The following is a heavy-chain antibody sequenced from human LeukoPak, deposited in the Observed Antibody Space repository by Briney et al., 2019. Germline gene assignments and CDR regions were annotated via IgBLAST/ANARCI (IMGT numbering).Heavy chain of an antibody. CDR2: IYYSGST. J-gene: IGHJ6*02. Sequence: SETLSLTCTVSGGSISSSSYYWGWIRQPPGKGLEWIGSIYYSGSTYYNPSLKSRVTISVDTSKNQFSLKLSSVTAADTAVYYCARVGSTMVRVHGADGMDVWGQGTTVTVSS. CDR3: ARVGSTMVRVHGADGMDV. V-gene: IGHV4-39*07. D-gene: IGHD3-10*01. CDR1: GGSISSSSYY.